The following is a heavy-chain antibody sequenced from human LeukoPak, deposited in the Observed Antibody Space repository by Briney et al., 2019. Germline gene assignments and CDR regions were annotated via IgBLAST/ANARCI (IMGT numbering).Heavy chain of an antibody. D-gene: IGHD2/OR15-2a*01. CDR3: AKDFSTVDYYYYGMDV. J-gene: IGHJ6*02. V-gene: IGHV3-23*01. CDR2: IGISGSST. CDR1: GFTFSTYA. Sequence: GGSLRLSCAASGFTFSTYAMNWVRQAPGKGLEWVSTIGISGSSTYYADSVRGRFTISRDNSKNTLCLQVSSLTAEDTAVYYCAKDFSTVDYYYYGMDVWGQGTTVTVSS.